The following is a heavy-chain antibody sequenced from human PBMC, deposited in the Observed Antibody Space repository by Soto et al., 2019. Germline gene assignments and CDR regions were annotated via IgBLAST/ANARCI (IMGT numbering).Heavy chain of an antibody. CDR2: IYHSGST. V-gene: IGHV4-38-2*02. J-gene: IGHJ6*02. CDR1: GYSISSGYY. CDR3: ARENGLLWFGELSLKDYHYGMDV. D-gene: IGHD3-10*01. Sequence: PSETLSLTCAVSGYSISSGYYWGWIRQPPGKGLEWIGSIYHSGSTYYNPSLKSRVTISVDTSKNQFSLKLSSVTAADTAVYYCARENGLLWFGELSLKDYHYGMDVWGQGTTVTVSS.